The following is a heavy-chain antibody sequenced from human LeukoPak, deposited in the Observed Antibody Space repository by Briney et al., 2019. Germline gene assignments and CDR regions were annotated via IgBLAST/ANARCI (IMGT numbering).Heavy chain of an antibody. CDR3: AKVGGCTGEKRLCAPNFDY. D-gene: IGHD1-26*01. Sequence: GGSLRLSCAASGFTFSSYAMSWVRQAPGKGLGWVSAISGSGDSTYYADSVKGRFTISRDNSKNTLYLQMNSLRAEDTAVYYCAKVGGCTGEKRLCAPNFDYWGQGTLVTVSS. V-gene: IGHV3-23*01. J-gene: IGHJ4*02. CDR2: ISGSGDST. CDR1: GFTFSSYA.